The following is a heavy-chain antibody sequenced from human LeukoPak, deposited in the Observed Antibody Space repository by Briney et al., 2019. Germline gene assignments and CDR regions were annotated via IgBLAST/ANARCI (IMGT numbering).Heavy chain of an antibody. D-gene: IGHD6-13*01. CDR3: ARVTGYMVEDYFDY. CDR2: VFSSGST. Sequence: SETLSLTCNFSAVSISRHFWSWIRQTPEKGLEWLGYVFSSGSTNYNPSLKSRITISLDTSKHQFSLTLNSVTAADTAVYYCARVTGYMVEDYFDYWGQGTLVTVSS. V-gene: IGHV4-59*11. CDR1: AVSISRHF. J-gene: IGHJ4*02.